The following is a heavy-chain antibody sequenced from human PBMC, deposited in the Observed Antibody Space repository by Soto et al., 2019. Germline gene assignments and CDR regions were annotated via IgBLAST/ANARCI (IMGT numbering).Heavy chain of an antibody. CDR2: IYAKGGGT. J-gene: IGHJ6*02. V-gene: IGHV1-2*04. Sequence: ASVKVSCKASGGSFTDYHMHWVRKAPGRGLEWVGRIYAKGGGTSTAQKFQGWVTMTRDRSISTVYMELTRLRSDDTAVYFCARGHSTDWSDGVWSFFYNHEMDVWGQGTTVTVSS. CDR3: ARGHSTDWSDGVWSFFYNHEMDV. D-gene: IGHD2-8*02. CDR1: GGSFTDYH.